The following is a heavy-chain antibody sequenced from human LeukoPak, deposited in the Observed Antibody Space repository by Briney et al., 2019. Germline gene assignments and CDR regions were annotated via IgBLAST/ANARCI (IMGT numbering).Heavy chain of an antibody. V-gene: IGHV3-9*03. CDR1: GFTFDDYA. Sequence: GRSLRLSCAASGFTFDDYAMHWVRQAPGKGLEWVSGISWNSGSIGYADSVKGRFTISRDNAKNSLYLQMNSLRAEDMALYYCAKGSITMVQGVPNWFDPWGQGTLMTVSS. J-gene: IGHJ5*02. CDR3: AKGSITMVQGVPNWFDP. CDR2: ISWNSGSI. D-gene: IGHD3-10*01.